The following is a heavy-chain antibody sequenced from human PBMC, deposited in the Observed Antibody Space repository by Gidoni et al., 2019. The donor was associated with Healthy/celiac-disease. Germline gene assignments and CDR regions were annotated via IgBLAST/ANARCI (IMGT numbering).Heavy chain of an antibody. CDR1: GGSISSSSYY. V-gene: IGHV4-39*01. Sequence: QLQLQESGPGLVKPSETLSLTCTVSGGSISSSSYYWGWIRQPPGKGLEWIGSIYYSGSTYYNPSLKSRVTISVDTSKNQFSLKLSSVTAADTAVYYCARQGIITMVRGVPLGGMDVWGQGTTVTVSS. D-gene: IGHD3-10*01. CDR3: ARQGIITMVRGVPLGGMDV. J-gene: IGHJ6*02. CDR2: IYYSGST.